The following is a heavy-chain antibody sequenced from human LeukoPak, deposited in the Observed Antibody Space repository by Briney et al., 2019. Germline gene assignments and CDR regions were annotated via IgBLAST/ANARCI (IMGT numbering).Heavy chain of an antibody. J-gene: IGHJ4*02. CDR1: GYTFISYN. CDR3: ARGVPLGYCTYGVCYPPYYLDY. D-gene: IGHD2-8*01. CDR2: VNPRSGDA. V-gene: IGHV1-8*03. Sequence: ASVRVSCKASGYTFISYNINWLRQAPGQGLEWMGWVNPRSGDASYLQKFQGRLTITRDSSIDTAYMDLSGLSSEDTAIYYCARGVPLGYCTYGVCYPPYYLDYWGQGTLVTASS.